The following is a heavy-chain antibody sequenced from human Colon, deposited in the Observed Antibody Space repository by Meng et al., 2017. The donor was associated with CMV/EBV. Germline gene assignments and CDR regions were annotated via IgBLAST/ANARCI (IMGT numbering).Heavy chain of an antibody. Sequence: GESLKISCVASGFTFRNSAMRWVRQALGKGLEWVSSISGSGGDKFYADSVRGRFTISRDNAKNSLYLQMNSLRAEDMALCYCARDWVSLIGRYYGMDVWGQGTTVTVSS. CDR1: GFTFRNSA. CDR3: ARDWVSLIGRYYGMDV. D-gene: IGHD2/OR15-2a*01. J-gene: IGHJ6*02. CDR2: ISGSGGDK. V-gene: IGHV3-23*01.